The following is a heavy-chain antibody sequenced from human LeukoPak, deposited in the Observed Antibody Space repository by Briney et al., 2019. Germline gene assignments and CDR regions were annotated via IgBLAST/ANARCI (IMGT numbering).Heavy chain of an antibody. D-gene: IGHD6-13*01. Sequence: SVKVSCKASGGTFSSYAISWVRQAPGQGLEWMGRIIPILGIANYAQKFQGRVTITADKSTSAAYMELSSLRSEDTAVYYCARLGYSSSWFGMDVWGQGTTVTVSS. CDR2: IIPILGIA. CDR1: GGTFSSYA. J-gene: IGHJ6*02. CDR3: ARLGYSSSWFGMDV. V-gene: IGHV1-69*04.